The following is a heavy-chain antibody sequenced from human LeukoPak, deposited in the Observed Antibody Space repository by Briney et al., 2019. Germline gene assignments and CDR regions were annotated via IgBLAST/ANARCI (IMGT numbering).Heavy chain of an antibody. CDR2: FIPILGTA. Sequence: SVKVSCKASRGTFSDYALNWVRQAPGQGLEWMGVFIPILGTANSTQKFQDRVTITADISTNTVYMELSSLRSEDTAVYFCAGIPVFGVVLHQEPVWGKGTTVTVSS. J-gene: IGHJ6*04. CDR3: AGIPVFGVVLHQEPV. V-gene: IGHV1-69*10. CDR1: RGTFSDYA. D-gene: IGHD3-3*01.